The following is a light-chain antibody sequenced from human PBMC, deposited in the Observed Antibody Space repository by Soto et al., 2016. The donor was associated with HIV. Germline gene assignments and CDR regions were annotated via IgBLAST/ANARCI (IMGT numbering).Light chain of an antibody. Sequence: SSELTQDPAVSVALGQTVRITCQGDSLRNYYGSWYQQKPGQAPILVLYGKNNRPSGIPDRFSGSSSGNTGSLTITGAQAEDEADYYCNSRNSSGDHYVFGTGTKVTVL. CDR1: SLRNYY. CDR3: NSRNSSGDHYV. J-gene: IGLJ1*01. CDR2: GKN. V-gene: IGLV3-19*01.